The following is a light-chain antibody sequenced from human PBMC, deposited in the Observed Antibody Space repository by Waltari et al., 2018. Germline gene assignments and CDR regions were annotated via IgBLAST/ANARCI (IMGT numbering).Light chain of an antibody. Sequence: QSALTQPASVSGSPGQSITISCTGTSSDVGSYNLVSWYQQHPGKAPKPMIYEVSKRPSGVSNRFSGSKSGTTASLTISGLQAEDEADYYCCSYAGSSTWVFGGGTKLTVL. J-gene: IGLJ3*02. V-gene: IGLV2-23*02. CDR1: SSDVGSYNL. CDR3: CSYAGSSTWV. CDR2: EVS.